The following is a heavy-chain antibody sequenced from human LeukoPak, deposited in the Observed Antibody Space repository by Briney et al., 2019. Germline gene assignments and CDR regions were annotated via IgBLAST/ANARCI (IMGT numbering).Heavy chain of an antibody. V-gene: IGHV3-9*01. Sequence: QPGRSLRLSCAASGFSFDDYAMHWLRQAPGKGLQWVSGISWNSGSEGYADSVKGRFTISRDNAKNSLYLQMNSLRAEDTAFYYCAKDGRPDTYGIFGLWGHGTLVTVSS. D-gene: IGHD1-1*01. CDR1: GFSFDDYA. J-gene: IGHJ4*01. CDR3: AKDGRPDTYGIFGL. CDR2: ISWNSGSE.